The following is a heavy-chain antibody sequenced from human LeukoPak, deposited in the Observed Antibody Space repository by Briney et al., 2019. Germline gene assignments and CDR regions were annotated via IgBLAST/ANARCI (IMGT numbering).Heavy chain of an antibody. V-gene: IGHV3-74*01. D-gene: IGHD3-10*01. Sequence: GGSLRLSCAASGFTFSSYWMHWVRQAPGKGLVWVSRINSDGSSTSYADSVKGRFTISRDNAKNSLYLQMNSLRAEDTAVYYCARDRSGRGHYHYWGQGTLVTVSS. CDR3: ARDRSGRGHYHY. CDR2: INSDGSST. J-gene: IGHJ4*02. CDR1: GFTFSSYW.